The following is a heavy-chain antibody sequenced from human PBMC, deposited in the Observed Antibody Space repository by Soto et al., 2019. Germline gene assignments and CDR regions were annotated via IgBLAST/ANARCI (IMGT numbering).Heavy chain of an antibody. CDR2: ISPNNDNT. V-gene: IGHV1-18*01. J-gene: IGHJ4*02. CDR1: GYTFTTSG. D-gene: IGHD2-15*01. Sequence: QVQLVQTGAEVKMPGASVKVSCKASGYTFTTSGIAWVRQAPGQEPEWVGWISPNNDNTHFVQKFQGRVSMTTDTSTSSVYIELRSLRSDDTAAYYCARDDCFGSTCYIGDHWGQGTLVTVSS. CDR3: ARDDCFGSTCYIGDH.